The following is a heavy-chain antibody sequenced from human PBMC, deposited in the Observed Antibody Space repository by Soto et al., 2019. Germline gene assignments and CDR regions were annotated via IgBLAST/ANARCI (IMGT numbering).Heavy chain of an antibody. CDR3: ARGRYDFCSGDEQRYFDY. J-gene: IGHJ4*02. CDR2: IIPIFGTA. Sequence: ASVKVSCKASGGTFSSYAISWVRQAPGQGLEWMGGIIPIFGTANYAQKFQGRVTITADESTSTAYMELSSLRSEDTAVYYCARGRYDFCSGDEQRYFDYWGQGTLVTVPS. CDR1: GGTFSSYA. D-gene: IGHD3-3*01. V-gene: IGHV1-69*13.